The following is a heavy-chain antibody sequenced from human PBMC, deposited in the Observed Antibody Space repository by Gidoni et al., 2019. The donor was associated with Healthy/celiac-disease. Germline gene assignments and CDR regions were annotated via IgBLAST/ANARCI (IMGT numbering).Heavy chain of an antibody. Sequence: QVQLQQWGAGLLKPSETMSLTCAVYGGSFSGYYWSWIRQPPGKVLEWIGEINHSGSTNYNPSLKSRVTISVDTSKNQFSLKLSSVTAADTAVYYCATRGVGMVYAVRWGQGTLVTVSS. D-gene: IGHD2-8*01. CDR2: INHSGST. CDR1: GGSFSGYY. J-gene: IGHJ4*02. CDR3: ATRGVGMVYAVR. V-gene: IGHV4-34*01.